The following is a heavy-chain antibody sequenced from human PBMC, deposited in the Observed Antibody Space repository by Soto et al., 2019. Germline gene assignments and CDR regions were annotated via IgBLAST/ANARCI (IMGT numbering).Heavy chain of an antibody. CDR3: AKIIGP. Sequence: ASVKVSCKAFRYTFTSYAIHWVRQAPGQRLEWMGWINAGNSNTKYSQKFQGRVTITRDTSASTAYMELSSLRSEDTAVYYCAKIIGPWGQGTLVTVSS. V-gene: IGHV1-3*01. CDR1: RYTFTSYA. J-gene: IGHJ5*02. CDR2: INAGNSNT. D-gene: IGHD3-10*01.